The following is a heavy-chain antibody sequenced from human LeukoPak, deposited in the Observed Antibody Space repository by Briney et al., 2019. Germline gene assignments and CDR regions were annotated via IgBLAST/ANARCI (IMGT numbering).Heavy chain of an antibody. D-gene: IGHD5-12*01. CDR3: AKGLGYSAYDSLAY. Sequence: GGSLRLSCAASGFTFSIYAMTWVRQAPGKGLEWVSTISASGDNTYYADSVKGRFTISRDNSKSTVYLQMNSLRAEDTAVYHCAKGLGYSAYDSLAYWGQGTLVTVSS. J-gene: IGHJ4*02. CDR2: ISASGDNT. V-gene: IGHV3-23*01. CDR1: GFTFSIYA.